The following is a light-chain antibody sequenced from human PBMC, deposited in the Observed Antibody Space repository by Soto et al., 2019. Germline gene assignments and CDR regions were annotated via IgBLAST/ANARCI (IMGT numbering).Light chain of an antibody. CDR2: QDS. V-gene: IGLV3-1*01. J-gene: IGLJ2*01. Sequence: SYELTQPTSVSVSPGQTASITCSGEKLGDKYACWYQQKPGQSPVLVIYQDSKRPSGIPERFSGSNSGNTATLTIRGTQAMDEADYYCQEWDSSTVFGGGTQLTVL. CDR1: KLGDKY. CDR3: QEWDSSTV.